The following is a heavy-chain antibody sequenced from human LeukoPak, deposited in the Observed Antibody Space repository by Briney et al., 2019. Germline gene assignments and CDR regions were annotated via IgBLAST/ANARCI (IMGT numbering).Heavy chain of an antibody. V-gene: IGHV3-64D*09. CDR3: VKDPSGNYFYFYY. CDR1: GFTFSSFA. Sequence: GGSLRLSCSASGFTFSSFAMFWVRQAPGKGLEYVSGISSDGGRTNYADSVKARFTISRDNAKLTLYLQMTSLRPEDTAIYYCVKDPSGNYFYFYYWGQGTVVTVSS. CDR2: ISSDGGRT. J-gene: IGHJ4*02. D-gene: IGHD1-26*01.